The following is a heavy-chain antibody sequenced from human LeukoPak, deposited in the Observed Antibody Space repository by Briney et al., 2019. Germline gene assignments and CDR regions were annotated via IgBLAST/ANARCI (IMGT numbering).Heavy chain of an antibody. Sequence: SETLSLTCTVSGGSISSSSYYWGWIRQPPGKGLEWIGSIYYSGSTYYNPSLKSRVTISVDTSKNQFSLKLSSVTAADTAVYYWARHVRLFSSTSCLNYFDYWGQGTLVTVSS. V-gene: IGHV4-39*01. D-gene: IGHD2-2*01. CDR2: IYYSGST. CDR1: GGSISSSSYY. J-gene: IGHJ4*02. CDR3: ARHVRLFSSTSCLNYFDY.